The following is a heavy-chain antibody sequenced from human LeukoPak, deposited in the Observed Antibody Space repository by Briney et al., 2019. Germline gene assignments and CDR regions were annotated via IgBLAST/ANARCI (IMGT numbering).Heavy chain of an antibody. CDR3: ARERTDYGSGSYYTDY. CDR2: IYYSGST. J-gene: IGHJ4*02. CDR1: GGSISSYY. D-gene: IGHD3-10*01. Sequence: SETLSLTCTVSGGSISSYYWSWIRQPPGKGLEWIGYIYYSGSTNYNPSLKSRVTISVDTSKNQFSLKLGSVTAADTAVYYCARERTDYGSGSYYTDYWGQGTLVTVSS. V-gene: IGHV4-59*01.